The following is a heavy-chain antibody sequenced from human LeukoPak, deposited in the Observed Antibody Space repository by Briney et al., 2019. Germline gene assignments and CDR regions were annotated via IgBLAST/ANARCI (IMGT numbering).Heavy chain of an antibody. CDR1: GFTFNSYW. Sequence: GGSLRLSCAASGFTFNSYWMTWVRQAPGKGLEWVANTKQDGSEKHYVDSVKGRFTISRDNAKNSLYLEMNSLRAEDTAVYYCARDLYGSGSWFDYWGQGTLVTVSS. J-gene: IGHJ4*02. CDR2: TKQDGSEK. D-gene: IGHD3-10*01. V-gene: IGHV3-7*01. CDR3: ARDLYGSGSWFDY.